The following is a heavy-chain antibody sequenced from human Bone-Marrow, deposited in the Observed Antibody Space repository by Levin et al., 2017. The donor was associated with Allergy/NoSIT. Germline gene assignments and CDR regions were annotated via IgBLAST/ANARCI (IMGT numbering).Heavy chain of an antibody. CDR2: MNPNSGNT. CDR1: GYTFTSYD. CDR3: ARGPRLRFLEWLKKDNWFDP. J-gene: IGHJ5*02. D-gene: IGHD3-3*01. V-gene: IGHV1-8*01. Sequence: ASVKVSCKASGYTFTSYDINWVRQATGQGLEWMGWMNPNSGNTGYAQKFQGRVTMTRNTSISTAYMELSSLRSEDTAVYYCARGPRLRFLEWLKKDNWFDPWGQGTLVTVSS.